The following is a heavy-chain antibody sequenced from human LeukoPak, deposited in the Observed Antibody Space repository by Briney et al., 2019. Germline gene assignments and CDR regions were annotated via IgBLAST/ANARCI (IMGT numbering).Heavy chain of an antibody. CDR3: AKADHDY. CDR1: GFTFSTYW. V-gene: IGHV3-7*01. Sequence: QPGGSLRLSCAASGFTFSTYWMSWVRQAPGKGLEWVATIKQGGSDKFYVDSVKGRFTISTDNAESSLYLQMNSLRAEDTAVYYCAKADHDYWGQGTLVTVSS. CDR2: IKQGGSDK. J-gene: IGHJ4*02.